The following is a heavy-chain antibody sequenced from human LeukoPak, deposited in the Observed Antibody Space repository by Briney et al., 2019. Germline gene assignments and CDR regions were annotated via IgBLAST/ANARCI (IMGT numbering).Heavy chain of an antibody. V-gene: IGHV3-53*01. CDR1: GFTVSSNS. D-gene: IGHD4/OR15-4a*01. CDR2: IYSAGNT. Sequence: GGSLRLSCTVSGFTVSSNSMSWVRQAPGKGLEWVSFIYSAGNTHYSDSVKGRFTISIDNSKNTPYLQMNSLRAEDTAVYYCARRAGAYSHPYDYWGQGTLVTVPS. CDR3: ARRAGAYSHPYDY. J-gene: IGHJ4*02.